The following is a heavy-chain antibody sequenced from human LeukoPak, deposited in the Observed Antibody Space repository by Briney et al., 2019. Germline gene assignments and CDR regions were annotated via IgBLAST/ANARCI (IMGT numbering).Heavy chain of an antibody. V-gene: IGHV4-39*07. CDR2: IYYTGNT. CDR1: GVSISSSYSY. J-gene: IGHJ4*02. Sequence: LETLSLTCTVSGVSISSSYSYWGWIRQPPGMGLEWIGSIYYTGNTYYNASLKSQVSISIDTSKNQFSLKLSSVTAADTAVYYCARGYYFDYWGQGTLVTVSS. CDR3: ARGYYFDY.